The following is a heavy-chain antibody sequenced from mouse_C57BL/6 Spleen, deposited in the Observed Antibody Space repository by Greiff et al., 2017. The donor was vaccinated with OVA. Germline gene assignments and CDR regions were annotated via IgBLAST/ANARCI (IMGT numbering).Heavy chain of an antibody. Sequence: VQLQQSGPELVKPGASVKISCKASGYSFTSYYIHWVKQRPGQGLEWIGWIYPGSGNTKYNEKFKGKATLTADTSSSTAYMQLSSLTSEDSAVYYCAKGWVPYFDYWGQGTTLTVSS. CDR2: IYPGSGNT. V-gene: IGHV1-66*01. CDR1: GYSFTSYY. CDR3: AKGWVPYFDY. J-gene: IGHJ2*01. D-gene: IGHD1-1*02.